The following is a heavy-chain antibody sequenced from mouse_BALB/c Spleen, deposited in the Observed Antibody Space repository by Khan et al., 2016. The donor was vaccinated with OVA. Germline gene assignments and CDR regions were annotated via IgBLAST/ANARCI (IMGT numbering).Heavy chain of an antibody. Sequence: QVQLKESGTELARPGASVKLSCKASGYTFTDYYINWVKQRTGQGLEWIGDIAPGSGNTDYNEKFKGKATLTADKSSSTAYMQLSSLTSEDSAFYFCAREWDSWFAYWGQGTLITVSA. J-gene: IGHJ3*01. CDR2: IAPGSGNT. D-gene: IGHD4-1*01. V-gene: IGHV1-77*01. CDR1: GYTFTDYY. CDR3: AREWDSWFAY.